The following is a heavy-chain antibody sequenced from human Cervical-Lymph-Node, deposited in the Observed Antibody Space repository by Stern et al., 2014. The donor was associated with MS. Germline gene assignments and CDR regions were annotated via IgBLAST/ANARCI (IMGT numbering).Heavy chain of an antibody. CDR2: TSTGGTS. V-gene: IGHV4-4*07. J-gene: IGHJ4*02. CDR1: GGSIRSYF. D-gene: IGHD1-26*01. Sequence: QVQLQESGPGLVKPSETLSLSCTVSGGSIRSYFWSWIRQPAGKGLEWIGRTSTGGTSTYNPSLRSRGYMSVDTSRNQVSLRLTSVTAGDTAVYYCARGGLVGANTKGLFDLWGQGIVVTVSS. CDR3: ARGGLVGANTKGLFDL.